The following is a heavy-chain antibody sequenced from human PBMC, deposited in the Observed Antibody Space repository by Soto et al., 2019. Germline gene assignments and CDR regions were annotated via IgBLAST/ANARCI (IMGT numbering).Heavy chain of an antibody. CDR2: IIGSDGST. CDR3: AKEKRPDGAWDFEY. V-gene: IGHV3-23*01. Sequence: EVQLSESGGDLAQPGGSLRLSCAASGFTVKSYTMSWVRQVPGKGLEWVSSIIGSDGSTYYADSVKGRFTISRDISKNTLYLQMNSRRVESAAVYYCAKEKRPDGAWDFEYWGQGTLVTVSS. CDR1: GFTVKSYT. J-gene: IGHJ4*02. D-gene: IGHD4-17*01.